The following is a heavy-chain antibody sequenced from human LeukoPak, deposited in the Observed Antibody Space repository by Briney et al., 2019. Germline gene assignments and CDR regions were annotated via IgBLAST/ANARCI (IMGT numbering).Heavy chain of an antibody. J-gene: IGHJ4*02. D-gene: IGHD6-19*01. CDR3: AKGLGFRPQFDY. CDR2: IGDSGGTT. V-gene: IGHV3-23*01. Sequence: QTGGSLRLSCAASGFTLNTEAMTWVRQGPGKGLEWVSTIGDSGGTTYYEDSVQGRFTIPRDNSKNTVYLQMNSLRAEDTALYYCAKGLGFRPQFDYWGQGTLVAVSS. CDR1: GFTLNTEA.